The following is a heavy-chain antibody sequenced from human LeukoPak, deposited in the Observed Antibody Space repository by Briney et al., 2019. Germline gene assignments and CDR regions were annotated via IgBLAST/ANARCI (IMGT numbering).Heavy chain of an antibody. CDR1: GAPISSNNW. J-gene: IGHJ4*02. V-gene: IGHV4-4*02. CDR2: IYHSGST. CDR3: ASAEPRGIIWYPY. D-gene: IGHD6-13*01. Sequence: PSGTLSLTCAVSGAPISSNNWWWSWVRQPPGKGLEWIGEIYHSGSTNYNPSLKSRVTMSVDKSKNQFSLKLSSVTAADTAVHYCASAEPRGIIWYPYWGQGTLVTVSS.